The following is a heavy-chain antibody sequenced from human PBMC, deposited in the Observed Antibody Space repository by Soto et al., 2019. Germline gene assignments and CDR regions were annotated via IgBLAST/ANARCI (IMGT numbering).Heavy chain of an antibody. J-gene: IGHJ6*03. V-gene: IGHV3-48*01. CDR2: ISGSGRII. CDR3: ARDRGYMDV. CDR1: GFTFSNFG. Sequence: GGSLRLSCAASGFTFSNFGMKWVRQAPGKGLEWISYISGSGRIIKYADSLMGRFTISRDNAKNSLFLQVNSLRAEDTAVYYSARDRGYMDVWGKGTTVTVSS.